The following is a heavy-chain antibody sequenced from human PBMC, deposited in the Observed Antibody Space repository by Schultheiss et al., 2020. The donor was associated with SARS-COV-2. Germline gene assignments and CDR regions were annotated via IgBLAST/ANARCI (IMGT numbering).Heavy chain of an antibody. V-gene: IGHV6-1*01. D-gene: IGHD2-15*01. CDR2: TYYRSKWYN. CDR1: GDSVSSNSAA. CDR3: ARDLAYCSGGSCYSRWFDP. J-gene: IGHJ5*02. Sequence: LRLSCAISGDSVSSNSAAWNWIRQSPSRGLEWLGRTYYRSKWYNDYAVSVKSRITINPDTSKNQFSLQLNSVTPEDTAVYYCARDLAYCSGGSCYSRWFDPWGQGTLVTVSS.